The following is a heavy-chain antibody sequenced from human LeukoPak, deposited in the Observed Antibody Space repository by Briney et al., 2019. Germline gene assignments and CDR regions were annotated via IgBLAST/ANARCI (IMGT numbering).Heavy chain of an antibody. Sequence: ASVKVSCKTSGYTFTIYGISWVRQAPGQGLEWMGLISAYGNTNYAQNLQGRVTMTTDTSTSTAYMELRSLRSDDTAVYYCAKGVSSWYKDPFDYWGQGTLVTASS. CDR2: ISAYGNT. J-gene: IGHJ4*02. D-gene: IGHD6-13*01. CDR1: GYTFTIYG. V-gene: IGHV1-18*01. CDR3: AKGVSSWYKDPFDY.